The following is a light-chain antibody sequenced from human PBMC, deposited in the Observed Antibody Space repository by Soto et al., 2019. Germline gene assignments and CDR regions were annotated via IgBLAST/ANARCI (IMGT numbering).Light chain of an antibody. V-gene: IGLV2-14*03. Sequence: QSALTQPASVSGSPGQSITISCTGTSTDVGGYNYVSWYQQHPGKVPKLIIYDVTNRPSGVSDRFSASQSGNTASLAISGLQAEDEADYYCSSDTTSNTYVFGTGTKVTVL. CDR3: SSDTTSNTYV. J-gene: IGLJ1*01. CDR1: STDVGGYNY. CDR2: DVT.